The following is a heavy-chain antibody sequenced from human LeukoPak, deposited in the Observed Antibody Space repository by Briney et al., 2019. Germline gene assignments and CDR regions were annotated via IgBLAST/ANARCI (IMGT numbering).Heavy chain of an antibody. CDR2: IYYSGST. Sequence: SETLSLTCTVSGGSISSYYWSWIRQPPGKGLEWIGYIYYSGSTNYNPSLKSRATISVETSKNQFSLKLSSVTSADTAVYYCSSRIAVAGTNFDYWGQGTLVAVSS. V-gene: IGHV4-59*12. CDR3: SSRIAVAGTNFDY. CDR1: GGSISSYY. D-gene: IGHD6-19*01. J-gene: IGHJ4*02.